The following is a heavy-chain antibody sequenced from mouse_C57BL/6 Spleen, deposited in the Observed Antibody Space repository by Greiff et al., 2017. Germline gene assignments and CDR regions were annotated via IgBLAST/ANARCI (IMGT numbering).Heavy chain of an antibody. CDR1: GYTFTDYE. J-gene: IGHJ1*03. Sequence: QVQLKQSGAELVRPGASVTLSCKASGYTFTDYEMHWVKQTPVHGLEWIGAIDPETGGTAYNQKFKGKAILTADKSSSTAYMELRSLTSEDSAVYYCTRAPISHWYFDVWGTGTTVTVSS. D-gene: IGHD1-3*01. CDR2: IDPETGGT. V-gene: IGHV1-15*01. CDR3: TRAPISHWYFDV.